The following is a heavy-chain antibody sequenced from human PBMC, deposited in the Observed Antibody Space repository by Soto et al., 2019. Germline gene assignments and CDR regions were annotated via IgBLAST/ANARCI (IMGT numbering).Heavy chain of an antibody. D-gene: IGHD3-3*01. CDR1: GGSISSGGYY. CDR3: ARGPVEISANYFFDY. CDR2: IYYTGST. Sequence: PSETLSLTCTVSGGSISSGGYYWSWIRQHPGKGLEWIGYIYYTGSTYYNPSLKSRVTISLDTSKNQFSLKLNSVTAADTAVYYCARGPVEISANYFFDYWGQGTLVTVSS. J-gene: IGHJ4*02. V-gene: IGHV4-31*03.